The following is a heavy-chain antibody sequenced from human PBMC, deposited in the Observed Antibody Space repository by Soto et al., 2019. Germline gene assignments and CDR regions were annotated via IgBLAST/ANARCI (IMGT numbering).Heavy chain of an antibody. J-gene: IGHJ4*02. V-gene: IGHV3-33*01. Sequence: QVQLVESGGGVVQPGRSLRLSCAASGFTFSSYGMHWVRQAPGKGLEWVAVIWYDGSNKYYADSVKGRFTISRDNSKNTLYLQMNSLRAEDTAVYYCARDKELRFLEWLFWYWGQGTLVTVSS. CDR1: GFTFSSYG. CDR3: ARDKELRFLEWLFWY. CDR2: IWYDGSNK. D-gene: IGHD3-3*01.